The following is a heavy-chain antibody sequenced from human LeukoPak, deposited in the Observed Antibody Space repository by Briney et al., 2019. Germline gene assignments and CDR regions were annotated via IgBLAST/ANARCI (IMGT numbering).Heavy chain of an antibody. V-gene: IGHV1-69*13. CDR1: GGTFSSYA. CDR3: ARRRDLAYCGGDCYSGAFDI. Sequence: GASVKVSCKASGGTFSSYAISWVRQAPGQGLEWMGGIIPIFGTANYAQKFQGRVTITADESTSTAYMELSSLRSEDTAVYYCARRRDLAYCGGDCYSGAFDIWGQGTMVAVSS. D-gene: IGHD2-21*02. CDR2: IIPIFGTA. J-gene: IGHJ3*02.